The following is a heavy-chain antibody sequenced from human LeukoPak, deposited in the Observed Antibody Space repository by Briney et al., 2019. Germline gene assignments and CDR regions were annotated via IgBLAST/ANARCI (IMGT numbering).Heavy chain of an antibody. CDR1: GFTFSSYW. CDR3: SRDGSGSSWSAFDI. CDR2: IKQDGSEK. Sequence: PGGSLRLSCAASGFTFSSYWMSWVRQAPGKGLWWVANIKQDGSEKYYVDSVKGRFAISRDNAKNSLYLQMNSLKTEDTAVYYCSRDGSGSSWSAFDIWGQGTRVTVSS. V-gene: IGHV3-7*03. J-gene: IGHJ3*02. D-gene: IGHD6-13*01.